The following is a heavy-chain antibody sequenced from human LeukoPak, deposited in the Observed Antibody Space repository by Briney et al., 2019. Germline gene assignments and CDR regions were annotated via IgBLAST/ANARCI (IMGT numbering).Heavy chain of an antibody. J-gene: IGHJ4*02. CDR1: GFTFSSCS. CDR3: ARDGRATVTFDY. CDR2: ISSSSYI. D-gene: IGHD4-17*01. V-gene: IGHV3-21*01. Sequence: GGSLRLSCAASGFTFSSCSMNWVRQAPEKGLEWVSSISSSSYIYYADSVKGRFTISRDNAKNSLYLQMNSLRAEDTAVYYCARDGRATVTFDYWGQGTLVTVSS.